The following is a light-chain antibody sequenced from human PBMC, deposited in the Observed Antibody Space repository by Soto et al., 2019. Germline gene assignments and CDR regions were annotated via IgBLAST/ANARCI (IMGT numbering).Light chain of an antibody. CDR2: AAS. CDR1: QSISNY. V-gene: IGKV1-39*01. J-gene: IGKJ1*01. CDR3: QQSYSTPRT. Sequence: DIQMTQSPSSLSASVGDRVTITCRASQSISNYLNWYQQKPGKAPKLLMYAASSLQSGVPSRFGGSGSGTDFTLTIRSLQPEDFATYYCQQSYSTPRTFGQGTKVEIK.